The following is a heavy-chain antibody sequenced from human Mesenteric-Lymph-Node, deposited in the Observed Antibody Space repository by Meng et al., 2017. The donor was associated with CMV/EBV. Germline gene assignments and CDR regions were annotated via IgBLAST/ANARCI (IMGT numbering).Heavy chain of an antibody. V-gene: IGHV3-30*02. CDR1: GLTFSNYG. D-gene: IGHD3-10*01. CDR2: IQSDGSNK. J-gene: IGHJ4*02. Sequence: GGSLSLSCAASGLTFSNYGMHWVRLAPGVGLEWVAFIQSDGSNKHYAESVKGRFTISRDNSKNTLYLQMNSLRAEDTAVYYCAKKEWALINYYGFDYWGQGTLVTVSS. CDR3: AKKEWALINYYGFDY.